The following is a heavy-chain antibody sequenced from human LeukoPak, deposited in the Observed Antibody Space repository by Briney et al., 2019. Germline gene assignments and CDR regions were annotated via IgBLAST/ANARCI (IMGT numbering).Heavy chain of an antibody. D-gene: IGHD2-15*01. Sequence: GGSLRLSCAASGFSFNTYAMSWVRQAPGKGLEWVSAISNTGGSTYYADSVKGRFTISRDKPKYTLSLQMNSLRAEDTAVYYCAQQVGYCSSGSCYFTYWGQGTLVTVSS. V-gene: IGHV3-23*01. J-gene: IGHJ1*01. CDR3: AQQVGYCSSGSCYFTY. CDR1: GFSFNTYA. CDR2: ISNTGGST.